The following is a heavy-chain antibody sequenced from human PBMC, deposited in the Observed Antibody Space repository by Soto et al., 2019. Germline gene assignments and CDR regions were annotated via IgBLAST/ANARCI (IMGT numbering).Heavy chain of an antibody. D-gene: IGHD6-19*01. Sequence: SETLSLTCTVSGGSVSSGSYYWSWIRQPPGKGLEWIGYIYYSGSTNYNPSLKSRVTISVDTSKNQFSLKLSSVTAADTAVYYCARARYSSGWYLDYWGQGTLVTVSS. V-gene: IGHV4-61*01. CDR2: IYYSGST. CDR1: GGSVSSGSYY. J-gene: IGHJ4*02. CDR3: ARARYSSGWYLDY.